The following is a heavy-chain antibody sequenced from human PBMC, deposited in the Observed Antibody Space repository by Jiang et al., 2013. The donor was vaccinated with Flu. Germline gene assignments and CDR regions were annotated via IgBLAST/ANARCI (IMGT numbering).Heavy chain of an antibody. CDR3: ASSWLGEPYYFDY. Sequence: CKGSGYSFTSYWIGWVRQMPGKGLEWMGIIYPGDSDTRYSPSFQGQVTISADKSISTAYLQWSSLKASDTAMYYCASSWLGEPYYFDYWGQGTLVTVSS. CDR1: GYSFTSYW. CDR2: IYPGDSDT. J-gene: IGHJ4*02. D-gene: IGHD3-10*01. V-gene: IGHV5-51*01.